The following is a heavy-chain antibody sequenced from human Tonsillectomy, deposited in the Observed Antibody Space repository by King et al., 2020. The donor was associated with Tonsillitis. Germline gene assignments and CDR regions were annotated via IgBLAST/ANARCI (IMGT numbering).Heavy chain of an antibody. Sequence: QLQESGPGLVKPSETLSLNRPVSGGSISNINYYWGWIRQPPGKGLEWIGSIYYSGSTYYNPSLKSRVTISVDTSKNQFSLKLSSVTAADTAVYYCASRIPASGCFDYWGQGTLVTVSS. D-gene: IGHD6-13*01. V-gene: IGHV4-39*01. J-gene: IGHJ4*02. CDR2: IYYSGST. CDR1: GGSISNINYY. CDR3: ASRIPASGCFDY.